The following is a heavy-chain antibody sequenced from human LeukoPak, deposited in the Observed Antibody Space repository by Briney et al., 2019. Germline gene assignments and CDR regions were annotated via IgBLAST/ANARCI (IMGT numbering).Heavy chain of an antibody. V-gene: IGHV4-34*01. Sequence: PSETLSLTCAVYGGPFSGYYWSWIRQPPGKGLEWIGEINHSGSTNYNPSLKSRITISVDTSKNQFSLKLSSVTAADTAVYYCARRRGYYGSGRNWFDPWGQGTLVTVSS. CDR3: ARRRGYYGSGRNWFDP. J-gene: IGHJ5*02. CDR2: INHSGST. CDR1: GGPFSGYY. D-gene: IGHD3-10*01.